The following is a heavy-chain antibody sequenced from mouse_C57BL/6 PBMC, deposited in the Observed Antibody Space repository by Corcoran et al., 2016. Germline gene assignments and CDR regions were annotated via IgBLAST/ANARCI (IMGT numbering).Heavy chain of an antibody. CDR3: ASYDYDRGGYYFDY. D-gene: IGHD2-4*01. CDR2: IYPGSGNT. Sequence: QVQLQQSGPELVKPGASVKISCKASGYSFTSYYIHWVKQRPGQGLEWIGWIYPGSGNTKYNEKFKGKATLTADTSSSTAYMQLSSLTSEDSAVYYGASYDYDRGGYYFDYWGQGTTLTVSS. CDR1: GYSFTSYY. V-gene: IGHV1-66*01. J-gene: IGHJ2*01.